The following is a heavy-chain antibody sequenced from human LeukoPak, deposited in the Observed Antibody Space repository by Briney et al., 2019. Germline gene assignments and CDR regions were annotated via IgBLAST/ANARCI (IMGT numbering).Heavy chain of an antibody. J-gene: IGHJ3*02. CDR1: GGSISKYY. CDR2: IYTSGNT. V-gene: IGHV4-4*07. D-gene: IGHD2-2*01. CDR3: ARSRCSSISCASRGAFDI. Sequence: SETLSLTCNVSGGSISKYYWSWIRQPAGKGLELIVRIYTSGNTNYHPSLKSRATMSVDTSKKQFSLKLTSVTAADTAVYYCARSRCSSISCASRGAFDIWGQGTMVAVSS.